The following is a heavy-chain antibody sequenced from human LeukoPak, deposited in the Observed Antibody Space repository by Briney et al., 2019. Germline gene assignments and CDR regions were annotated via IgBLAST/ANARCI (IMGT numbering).Heavy chain of an antibody. CDR3: ARDSVDIVGNWFDP. V-gene: IGHV1-2*02. CDR1: GYTFTGYY. D-gene: IGHD5-12*01. J-gene: IGHJ5*02. Sequence: ASVKVSCKASGYTFTGYYMHWVRQAPGQGLEWMGWINPNSGGTNYAQKFQGRVTMTRDTSISTAYMELSRLRSDDTAVYYCARDSVDIVGNWFDPWGQGTLVTVSS. CDR2: INPNSGGT.